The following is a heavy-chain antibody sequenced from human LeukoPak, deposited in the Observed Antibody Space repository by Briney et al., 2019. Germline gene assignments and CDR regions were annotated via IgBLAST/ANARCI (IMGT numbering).Heavy chain of an antibody. J-gene: IGHJ4*01. V-gene: IGHV4-39*07. D-gene: IGHD2-15*01. CDR1: GGSISSSSYY. CDR3: ARSGGGTWPGSFDY. CDR2: IHYTGST. Sequence: SSETLSLTCTVSGGSISSSSYYWGWIRQPPGKGLEWIGTIHYTGSTYYNPSLKSRVTISLDTSKNQFSLKLSSVTAADTAVYYCARSGGGTWPGSFDYWGQGTLVTVSS.